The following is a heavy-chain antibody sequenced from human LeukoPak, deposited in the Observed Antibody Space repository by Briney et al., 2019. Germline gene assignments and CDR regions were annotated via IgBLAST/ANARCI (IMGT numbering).Heavy chain of an antibody. V-gene: IGHV1-2*06. Sequence: DSLKVSCKASGYTFTGYYMHWVRQAPGQGLEWMGRINPNSGGTNYAQKFQGRVTMTRDTSISTAYMELSRLRSDDTAVYYCARDGLLWFGELLNYYMDVWGKGTTVTVSS. CDR2: INPNSGGT. J-gene: IGHJ6*03. CDR1: GYTFTGYY. D-gene: IGHD3-10*01. CDR3: ARDGLLWFGELLNYYMDV.